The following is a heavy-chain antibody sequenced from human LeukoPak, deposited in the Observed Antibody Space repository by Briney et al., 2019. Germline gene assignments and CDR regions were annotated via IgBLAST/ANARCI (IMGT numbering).Heavy chain of an antibody. CDR3: AVTYYYDSSGYSPYFDY. V-gene: IGHV4-59*01. D-gene: IGHD3-22*01. Sequence: SETLSLTCTVPGGSIRSYYWSWIRQPPGKGLEWIGYIYYSGSTNYNPSLKSRVTISVDTSKNQFSLKLSSVTAADTGVYYWAVTYYYDSSGYSPYFDYWGQGTLVTVSS. CDR2: IYYSGST. CDR1: GGSIRSYY. J-gene: IGHJ4*02.